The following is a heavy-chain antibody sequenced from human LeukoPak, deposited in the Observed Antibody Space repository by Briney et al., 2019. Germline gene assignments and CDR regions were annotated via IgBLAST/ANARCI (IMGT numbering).Heavy chain of an antibody. CDR3: ASAPARLYYDSSGSDF. CDR2: ISSSGSTI. CDR1: GFTFSDYY. J-gene: IGHJ4*02. V-gene: IGHV3-11*01. Sequence: GGSLRLSCAASGFTFSDYYMSWIRQAPGKGLEWVSYISSSGSTIYYADSVKGRFTISRDNAKNSLYLQMNSLRAEDTAVYYCASAPARLYYDSSGSDFRGQGTLVTVSS. D-gene: IGHD3-22*01.